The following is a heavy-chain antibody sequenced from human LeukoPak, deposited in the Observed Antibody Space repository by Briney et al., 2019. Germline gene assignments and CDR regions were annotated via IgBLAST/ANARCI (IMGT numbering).Heavy chain of an antibody. CDR3: ARVGGITGVVY. J-gene: IGHJ4*02. D-gene: IGHD1-20*01. V-gene: IGHV4-61*02. Sequence: PSETLSLTCTVSGGSISSGSYYWSWIRQPAGKGLEWIGRIYTSGSTNYNPSLKSRVTISVDTSKNQFSLKLSSVTAADTAVYYCARVGGITGVVYWGQGTLVTVSS. CDR2: IYTSGST. CDR1: GGSISSGSYY.